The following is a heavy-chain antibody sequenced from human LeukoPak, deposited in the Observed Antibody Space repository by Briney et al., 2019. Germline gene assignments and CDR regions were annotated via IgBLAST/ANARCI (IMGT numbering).Heavy chain of an antibody. Sequence: SETLSLTCTVSGGSISSYYWSWIRQPPGKGLEWIGYIYYSGSTNYNPPLKSRVTISVDTSKNQFSLKLSSVTAADTAVYYCARLGQRGGMDVWGQGTTVTVSS. CDR3: ARLGQRGGMDV. J-gene: IGHJ6*02. D-gene: IGHD3-10*01. CDR2: IYYSGST. CDR1: GGSISSYY. V-gene: IGHV4-59*01.